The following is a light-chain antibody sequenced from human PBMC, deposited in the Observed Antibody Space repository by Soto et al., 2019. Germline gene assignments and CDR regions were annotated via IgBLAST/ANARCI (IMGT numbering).Light chain of an antibody. Sequence: QSALTQPPSASGSPGQSVTISCTGTSSDVGGYDFVSWYQHHPGKGPKLIIYEVTKRPSGVPHRFSGSKSGNTASLTVSGLQADDEADYYCGSYAGSNSYVFGSGTKVTVL. J-gene: IGLJ1*01. CDR3: GSYAGSNSYV. V-gene: IGLV2-8*01. CDR2: EVT. CDR1: SSDVGGYDF.